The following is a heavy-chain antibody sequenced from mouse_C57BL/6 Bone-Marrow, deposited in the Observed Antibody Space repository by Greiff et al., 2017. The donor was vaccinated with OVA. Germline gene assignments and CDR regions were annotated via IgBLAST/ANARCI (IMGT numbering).Heavy chain of an antibody. CDR2: IFPGRGST. J-gene: IGHJ4*01. CDR1: GYTFTDYY. Sequence: QVQLQQSGPELVKPGASVKISRKASGYTFTDYYINWVKQRPGQGLEWIGWIFPGRGSTYYNEKFKGKATLTVDKSSSTAYMLRSSLTSEDSAVYFCARSGIRYSMDYWGQGTTVTVSS. V-gene: IGHV1-75*01. CDR3: ARSGIRYSMDY.